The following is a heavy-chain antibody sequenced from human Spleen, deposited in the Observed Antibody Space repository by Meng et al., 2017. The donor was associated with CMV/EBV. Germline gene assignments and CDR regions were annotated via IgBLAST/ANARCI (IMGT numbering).Heavy chain of an antibody. J-gene: IGHJ6*02. D-gene: IGHD6-13*01. CDR3: ARSGEQLVHGMDV. CDR2: ISNSGSMI. Sequence: GESLKISCATSGFTFSDHYMSWIRQAPGKGLEWVSYISNSGSMIYYADSVKGRFTISRDNAKNSLYLQMNSLRAEDTAVYYCARSGEQLVHGMDVWGQGTTVTVSS. V-gene: IGHV3-11*04. CDR1: GFTFSDHY.